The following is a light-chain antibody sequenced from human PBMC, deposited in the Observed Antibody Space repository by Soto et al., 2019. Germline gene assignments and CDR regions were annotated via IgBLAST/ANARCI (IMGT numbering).Light chain of an antibody. Sequence: EIVWTQSPGTLSVSPGERATLSCRASQTISSNYLAWYQQKPGQAPSLLIYGTSSRATGIPDRFSGSGSGTDFTLTISRLEPEDSAIYYCQTYVSWTFGQGTKVEIK. CDR1: QTISSNY. CDR2: GTS. CDR3: QTYVSWT. V-gene: IGKV3-20*01. J-gene: IGKJ1*01.